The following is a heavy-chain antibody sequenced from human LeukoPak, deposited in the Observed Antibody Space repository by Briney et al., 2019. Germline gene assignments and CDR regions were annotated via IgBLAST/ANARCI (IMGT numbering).Heavy chain of an antibody. V-gene: IGHV1-46*01. CDR2: INPSGGST. D-gene: IGHD3-10*01. CDR1: GYTFTSYH. Sequence: ASVKVSCKASGYTFTSYHMHWVRQAPGQGLEWMGIINPSGGSTSYAQKFQGRVTMARDTSTSTVYMELSSLRSEDTAVYYCARDRGPLLWFGELLPQKQDGMDVWGQGTTVTVSS. J-gene: IGHJ6*02. CDR3: ARDRGPLLWFGELLPQKQDGMDV.